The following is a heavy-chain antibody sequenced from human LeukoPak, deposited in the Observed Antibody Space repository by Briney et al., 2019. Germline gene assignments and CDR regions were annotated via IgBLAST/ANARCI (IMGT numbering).Heavy chain of an antibody. V-gene: IGHV3-21*01. D-gene: IGHD6-19*01. CDR1: GFTFSSYS. CDR2: ISSSSNYI. Sequence: GGSLTLSCAASGFTFSSYSMNWVRQAPGKGLEWVSSISSSSNYIYYADSVKGRFTISRDNAKNSLYLQMNSLRAEDTALYYCARDPSSGWYLKGWFDPWGQGTLVTVSS. J-gene: IGHJ5*02. CDR3: ARDPSSGWYLKGWFDP.